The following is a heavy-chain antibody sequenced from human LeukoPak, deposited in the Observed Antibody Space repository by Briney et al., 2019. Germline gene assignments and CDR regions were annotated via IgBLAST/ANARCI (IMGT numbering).Heavy chain of an antibody. CDR1: GGSISSSSYY. D-gene: IGHD3-22*01. CDR3: ARGLDSYDSSGQFVY. CDR2: IHYSGST. J-gene: IGHJ4*02. V-gene: IGHV4-39*01. Sequence: SETLSIRCTVGGGSISSSSYYWGWIRQPPGKGLEWIGSIHYSGSTYFNPSLKSRVTIFVDTSKNQFSLKLSSVTAADTAVYYCARGLDSYDSSGQFVYWGQGTLVTVSS.